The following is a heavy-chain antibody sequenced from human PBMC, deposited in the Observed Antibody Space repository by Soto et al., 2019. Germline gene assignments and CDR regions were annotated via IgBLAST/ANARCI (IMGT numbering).Heavy chain of an antibody. CDR3: ARDLGYSGYDNYYYYYGMDV. V-gene: IGHV3-48*02. CDR1: GFTFSSYS. J-gene: IGHJ6*02. Sequence: EVQLVESGGGLVQPGGSLRLSCAASGFTFSSYSMNWVRQAPGKGLEWVSYISSSSSTIYYADSVKGRFTISRDNANNSLYLQMNSLRDEDTAVYYCARDLGYSGYDNYYYYYGMDVWGQGTTVTVSS. D-gene: IGHD5-12*01. CDR2: ISSSSSTI.